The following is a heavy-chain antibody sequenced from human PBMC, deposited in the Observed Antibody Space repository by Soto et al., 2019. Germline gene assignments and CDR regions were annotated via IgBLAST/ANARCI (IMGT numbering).Heavy chain of an antibody. D-gene: IGHD6-13*01. CDR1: GFTFSSYW. CDR3: AREYSSSRYFYY. Sequence: EVQLVESGGGLVQPGGSLRLSCAASGFTFSSYWMHWVRQAPGKGLVWVSRVTSDGGSTTYADSVKGRFTISRDSAKNTLYLQMNSLRAEYTAVYYCAREYSSSRYFYYLGQGTLVTVSS. J-gene: IGHJ4*02. CDR2: VTSDGGST. V-gene: IGHV3-74*01.